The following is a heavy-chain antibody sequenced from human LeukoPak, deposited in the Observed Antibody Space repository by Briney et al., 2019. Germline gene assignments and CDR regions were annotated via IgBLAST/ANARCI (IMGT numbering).Heavy chain of an antibody. CDR1: GYTLTELS. Sequence: ASVKVSCKGSGYTLTELSMHWVRQAPGKGLEWMGGFDPEDGETIYAQKFQGRVTMTEDTSTDTAYMELSSLRSEDTAVYYCATSPRGNNYYYYYMDVWGKGTTVTVSS. V-gene: IGHV1-24*01. D-gene: IGHD3-16*01. CDR2: FDPEDGET. CDR3: ATSPRGNNYYYYYMDV. J-gene: IGHJ6*03.